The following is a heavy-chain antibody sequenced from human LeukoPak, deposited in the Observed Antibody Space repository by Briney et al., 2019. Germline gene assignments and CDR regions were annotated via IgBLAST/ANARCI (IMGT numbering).Heavy chain of an antibody. Sequence: GGSLRLSCAASGFTFSNAWMSWVRQAPAKGLEWVGRIKSKTDGGTTDYAAPVKGRFTISRDDSKNTLYLQMNSLKTEDTAVYYCTTVDTAMVYYYYYYYMDVWGKGTTVTVSS. CDR3: TTVDTAMVYYYYYYYMDV. CDR1: GFTFSNAW. D-gene: IGHD5-18*01. CDR2: IKSKTDGGTT. J-gene: IGHJ6*03. V-gene: IGHV3-15*01.